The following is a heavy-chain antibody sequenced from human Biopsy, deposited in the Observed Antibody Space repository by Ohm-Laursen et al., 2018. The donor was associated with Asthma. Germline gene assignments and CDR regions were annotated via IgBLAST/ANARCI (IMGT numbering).Heavy chain of an antibody. J-gene: IGHJ4*02. CDR3: ARDLHPTNHLGELSEGFDY. CDR2: ISGSGGST. D-gene: IGHD3-16*02. V-gene: IGHV3-23*01. CDR1: GFTFSSYA. Sequence: GSLRLSCAASGFTFSSYAMSWVRQAPGKGLEWVSAISGSGGSTYYADSVKGRFTISRDNSKNTLYLQMSSLRAEDTAVYYCARDLHPTNHLGELSEGFDYWGQGTLVTVSS.